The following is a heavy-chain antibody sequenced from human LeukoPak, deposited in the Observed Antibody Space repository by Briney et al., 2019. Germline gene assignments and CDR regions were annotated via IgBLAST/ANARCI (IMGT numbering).Heavy chain of an antibody. D-gene: IGHD3-3*01. J-gene: IGHJ4*02. CDR3: AKDPSVLRFLEWLGDY. Sequence: PGGSLRLSCAASGFTFSSYAMSWVRQAPGKGLEWVSAISGSGGSTYYADSVKDRFTISRDNSKNTLYLQMNSLRAEDTAVYYCAKDPSVLRFLEWLGDYWGQGTLVTVSS. CDR1: GFTFSSYA. CDR2: ISGSGGST. V-gene: IGHV3-23*01.